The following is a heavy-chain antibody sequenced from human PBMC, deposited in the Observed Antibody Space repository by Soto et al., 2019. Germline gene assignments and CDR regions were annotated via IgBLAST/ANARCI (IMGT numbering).Heavy chain of an antibody. Sequence: QVQLVQSGAEVKKPGSSVKVSCKASGGTFSSYAISWVRQAPGQGLEWMGGIIPISEKTNYAQKFQGRVTITADESKSTASMERRRLRAEATAVYYCARSQGSSTSLETYSYYYYGMDVWGQGTTVTVSS. D-gene: IGHD2-2*01. V-gene: IGHV1-69*01. CDR2: IIPISEKT. J-gene: IGHJ6*02. CDR1: GGTFSSYA. CDR3: ARSQGSSTSLETYSYYYYGMDV.